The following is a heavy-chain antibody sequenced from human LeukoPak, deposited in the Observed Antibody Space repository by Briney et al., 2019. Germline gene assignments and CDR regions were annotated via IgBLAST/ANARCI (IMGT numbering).Heavy chain of an antibody. CDR2: IYSGGTT. Sequence: GGSLRLSCAASGLTVSSTFMSWVRQAPGKGLEWVSIIYSGGTTHYPGSVKGRFTISRDNSKNTLYLQMDSLRVGDTAIYYCARNTDYYGSGTYGYFDRWGRGTLVTVSS. J-gene: IGHJ2*01. V-gene: IGHV3-53*01. D-gene: IGHD3-10*01. CDR3: ARNTDYYGSGTYGYFDR. CDR1: GLTVSSTF.